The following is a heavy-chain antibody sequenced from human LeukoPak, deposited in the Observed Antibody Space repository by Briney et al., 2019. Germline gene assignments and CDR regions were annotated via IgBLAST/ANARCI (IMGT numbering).Heavy chain of an antibody. Sequence: SETLSLTCTVSGGSVSSGSYYWSWIRQPPGKGLEWIGYIYYSGSTNYNPSLKSRVTISVDMSKNQFSLKLSSVTAADTAVYYCAIDYYDSIEYAFDIWGQGTMVTVSS. CDR3: AIDYYDSIEYAFDI. CDR1: GGSVSSGSYY. J-gene: IGHJ3*02. V-gene: IGHV4-61*01. D-gene: IGHD3-22*01. CDR2: IYYSGST.